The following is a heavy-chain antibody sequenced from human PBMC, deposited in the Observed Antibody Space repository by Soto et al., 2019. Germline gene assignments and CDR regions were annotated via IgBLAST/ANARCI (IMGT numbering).Heavy chain of an antibody. CDR3: ARGSYYSGWV. CDR2: TYYRSNWYT. J-gene: IGHJ4*02. CDR1: GDSVSSTSTA. Sequence: SQALSLTCAISGDSVSSTSTAWSWIRQSPSRGLEWLGRTYYRSNWYTDYAVSVKSRITISPDTSKNQFSLQLNSVTPEDTAVYYCARGSYYSGWVWGQGTLVTVSS. V-gene: IGHV6-1*01. D-gene: IGHD6-19*01.